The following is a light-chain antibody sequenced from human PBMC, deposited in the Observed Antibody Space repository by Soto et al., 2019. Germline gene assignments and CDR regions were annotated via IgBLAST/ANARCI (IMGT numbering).Light chain of an antibody. V-gene: IGKV1-5*03. CDR2: KAS. CDR1: QSISEW. J-gene: IGKJ1*01. Sequence: DIQMTQSPSTLSASVGDRVTITCRASQSISEWLAWYQQKPGEAPKLLIYKASTLESGVPSRFSGSGSGTEFPPPISTLQPNIFATYNGKIYSGYWTCGKGTKVK. CDR3: KIYSGYWT.